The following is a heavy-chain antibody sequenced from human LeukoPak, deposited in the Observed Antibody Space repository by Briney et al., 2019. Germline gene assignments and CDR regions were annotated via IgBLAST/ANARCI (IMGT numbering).Heavy chain of an antibody. CDR2: INHSGST. Sequence: SETLSLTCAVYGGSFSGYYWSWICQPPGKGLEWIGEINHSGSTNYNPSLKSRVTISLDTSKNQFSLNLNSVTAADTAVYYCAKSNGYGLIDIWGQGTMVTVSS. CDR3: AKSNGYGLIDI. CDR1: GGSFSGYY. J-gene: IGHJ3*02. D-gene: IGHD2-2*03. V-gene: IGHV4-34*01.